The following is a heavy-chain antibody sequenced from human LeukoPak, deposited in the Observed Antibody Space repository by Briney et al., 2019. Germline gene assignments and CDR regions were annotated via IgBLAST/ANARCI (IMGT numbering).Heavy chain of an antibody. V-gene: IGHV3-21*01. D-gene: IGHD3-10*01. Sequence: GGSLRLSCAASGFTFSSYGMHWVRQAPGKGLEWVSSISSSSSYIYYADSVKGRFTISRDNAKNSLYLQMNSLRAEDTAVYYCASPADTMATGPGYWGQGTLVTVSS. CDR2: ISSSSSYI. J-gene: IGHJ4*02. CDR1: GFTFSSYG. CDR3: ASPADTMATGPGY.